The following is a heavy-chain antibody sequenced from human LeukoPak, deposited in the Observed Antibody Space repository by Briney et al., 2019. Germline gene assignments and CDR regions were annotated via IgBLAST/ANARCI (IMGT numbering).Heavy chain of an antibody. Sequence: GGSLRLSCAASGFTFSDYYMSWIRQAPGKGLECVSYISSSGSTIYYADSVEGRFTISRDNAKNSLYLQMNSLRAEDTAVYYCAGTDGPSSGTYGMDVWGQGTTVTVSS. V-gene: IGHV3-11*01. J-gene: IGHJ6*02. D-gene: IGHD6-19*01. CDR2: ISSSGSTI. CDR1: GFTFSDYY. CDR3: AGTDGPSSGTYGMDV.